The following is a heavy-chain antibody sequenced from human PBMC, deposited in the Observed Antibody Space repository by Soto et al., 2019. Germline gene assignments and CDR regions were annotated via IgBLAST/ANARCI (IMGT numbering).Heavy chain of an antibody. V-gene: IGHV4-34*01. CDR2: INHSGST. Sequence: SETLSLTCAVYGGSFSGYYWSWIRQPPGKGLEWIGEINHSGSTNYNPSLKIRVTISVDTSKHQFSLKLSSVTAADTAVYYCAQASMVRGVISSYWGQGTLVTVSS. CDR3: AQASMVRGVISSY. D-gene: IGHD3-10*01. CDR1: GGSFSGYY. J-gene: IGHJ4*02.